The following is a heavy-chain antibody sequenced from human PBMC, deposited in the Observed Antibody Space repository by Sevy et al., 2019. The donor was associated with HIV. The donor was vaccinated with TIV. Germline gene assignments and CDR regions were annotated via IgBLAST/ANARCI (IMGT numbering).Heavy chain of an antibody. Sequence: GGSLRLSCAASGFTFSSYGMHWVRQAPGKGLEWVAVISYDGSNKYYADSVKGRFTISRDNSKNTLYLQMNSLSAEDTAVYYCAKQYSGYDYTDAFDIWGQGTMVTVSS. CDR3: AKQYSGYDYTDAFDI. V-gene: IGHV3-30*18. CDR2: ISYDGSNK. J-gene: IGHJ3*02. D-gene: IGHD5-12*01. CDR1: GFTFSSYG.